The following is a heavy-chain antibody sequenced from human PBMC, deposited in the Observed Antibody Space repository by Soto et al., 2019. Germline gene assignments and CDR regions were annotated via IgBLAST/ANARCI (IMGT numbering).Heavy chain of an antibody. D-gene: IGHD3-3*02. V-gene: IGHV1-18*01. J-gene: IGHJ6*02. Sequence: QVQLVQSGAAVKKPGASVKVSCKASGYTFSNYGFSWERQAPGQRLERMGWISAYNGNTNYAQKVQGRVTMTTDTSTGTGYMELRSLRSDDTAVYYCASSFARSRWRYGMDVWGQGATVTVSS. CDR2: ISAYNGNT. CDR3: ASSFARSRWRYGMDV. CDR1: GYTFSNYG.